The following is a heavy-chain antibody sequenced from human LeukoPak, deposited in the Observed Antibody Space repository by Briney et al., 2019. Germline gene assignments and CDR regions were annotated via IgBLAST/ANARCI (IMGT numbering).Heavy chain of an antibody. Sequence: SVKVSCKASGDSLGSLALSWERQAPGQGLEWMGGIIPVPNKPNYAQKFQGRVTISVDESTNTAFMELSSLTSEDTAVYYCAKGGPRLSHHVGFDPWGQGTLVTVSS. CDR1: GDSLGSLA. CDR3: AKGGPRLSHHVGFDP. CDR2: IIPVPNKP. J-gene: IGHJ5*02. V-gene: IGHV1-69*10. D-gene: IGHD3-16*02.